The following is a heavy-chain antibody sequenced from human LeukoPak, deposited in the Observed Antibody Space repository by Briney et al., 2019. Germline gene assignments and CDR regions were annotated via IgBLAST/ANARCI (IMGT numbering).Heavy chain of an antibody. CDR1: GFTFSSYA. D-gene: IGHD6-19*01. Sequence: PGRSLRLSCAASGFTFSSYAMHWVRQAPGKGLEWVAVISYDGSNKYYADSVKGRFTISRDNSKNMLYLQMNSLRAEDTAVYYCARDSSGLNDYWGQGTLVTVSS. CDR3: ARDSSGLNDY. V-gene: IGHV3-30-3*01. CDR2: ISYDGSNK. J-gene: IGHJ4*02.